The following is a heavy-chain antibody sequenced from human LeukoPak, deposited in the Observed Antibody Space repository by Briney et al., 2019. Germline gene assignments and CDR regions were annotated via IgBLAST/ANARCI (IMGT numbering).Heavy chain of an antibody. CDR3: ARVRIVAGREQGFDY. Sequence: GGSLRLSCAVSGFTFSSYAMHWVRQAPGKGLEWVAVISYDGSNKYYADSVKGRFTISRDNSKNTLYLQMNSLRAEDTAVYYCARVRIVAGREQGFDYWGQGTLVTVSS. CDR1: GFTFSSYA. CDR2: ISYDGSNK. D-gene: IGHD6-19*01. J-gene: IGHJ4*02. V-gene: IGHV3-30-3*01.